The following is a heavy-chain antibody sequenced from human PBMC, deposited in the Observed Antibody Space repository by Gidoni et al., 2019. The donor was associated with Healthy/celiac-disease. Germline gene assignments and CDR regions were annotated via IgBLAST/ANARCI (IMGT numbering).Heavy chain of an antibody. Sequence: GFTFRNAWLSWVSQAPGKWLEWVGRIKSNTDGGTTDYAAPVKGRVTISRDDSKNTRYLQMNSLKTEDTAVYYGNNHNYDLWSGYPGYFGDWGQGTLVTVSS. J-gene: IGHJ4*02. V-gene: IGHV3-15*01. CDR1: GFTFRNAW. D-gene: IGHD3-3*01. CDR3: NNHNYDLWSGYPGYFGD. CDR2: IKSNTDGGTT.